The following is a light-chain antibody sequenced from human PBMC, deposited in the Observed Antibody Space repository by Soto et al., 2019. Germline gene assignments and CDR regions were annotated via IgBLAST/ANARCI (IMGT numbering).Light chain of an antibody. J-gene: IGLJ1*01. CDR1: SSNIGADYD. CDR2: GNI. V-gene: IGLV1-40*01. Sequence: QSVLTQPPSVSGAPGQRVNISCTGSSSNIGADYDVHWYQQRPGTAPKLLIFGNINRPSGVPDRFSGSKSGTSASLAITGLQAEDEGDYYCQSYDSTLSARYVFGTGPKLTVL. CDR3: QSYDSTLSARYV.